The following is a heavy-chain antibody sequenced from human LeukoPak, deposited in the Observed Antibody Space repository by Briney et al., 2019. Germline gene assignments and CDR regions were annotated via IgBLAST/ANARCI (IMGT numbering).Heavy chain of an antibody. CDR3: ARSLTTLTYEGY. CDR1: GFTFSSYM. CDR2: INRGSTYT. Sequence: GGSLRLSCAASGFTFSSYMMNWVRQAPVKGLEWVSSINRGSTYTYYTESVKGRFTVSRDNAKNSLFLQMNSLRAEDTAIYYCARSLTTLTYEGYWGQGTLVTVSS. D-gene: IGHD1-1*01. J-gene: IGHJ4*02. V-gene: IGHV3-21*01.